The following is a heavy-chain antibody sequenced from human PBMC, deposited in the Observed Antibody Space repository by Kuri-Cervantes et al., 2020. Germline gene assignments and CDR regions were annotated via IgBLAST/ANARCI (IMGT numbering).Heavy chain of an antibody. Sequence: GGSLRLSCAASGFTFSSYWMSWVRQAPGKGLEWVSSISPTSSHIYYADSVKGRFTISRDNAKNSVYLQMNSLRADDTAVYYCARDRGYGDFDFTYWGQGTLVTVSS. V-gene: IGHV3-21*01. CDR1: GFTFSSYW. D-gene: IGHD4-17*01. CDR2: ISPTSSHI. CDR3: ARDRGYGDFDFTY. J-gene: IGHJ4*02.